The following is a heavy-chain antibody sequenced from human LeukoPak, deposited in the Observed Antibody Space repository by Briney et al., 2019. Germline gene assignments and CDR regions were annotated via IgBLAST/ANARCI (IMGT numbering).Heavy chain of an antibody. CDR1: GFTFSSYG. CDR2: ISYDGSNK. J-gene: IGHJ4*02. D-gene: IGHD3-10*01. V-gene: IGHV3-30*18. Sequence: PGRSLRLSCAASGFTFSSYGMHWVRQAPGKGLEWVAVISYDGSNKYYADSVKGRFTISRDNSKNTLYLQMNSLRAEDTAVHYCAKSGLKWFGELNYWGQGTLVTVSS. CDR3: AKSGLKWFGELNY.